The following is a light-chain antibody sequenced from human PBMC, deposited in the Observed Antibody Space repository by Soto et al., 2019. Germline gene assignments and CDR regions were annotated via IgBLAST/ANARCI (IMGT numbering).Light chain of an antibody. CDR3: QHYNSYSEA. CDR2: KAS. J-gene: IGKJ1*01. Sequence: DIPMTQSPSTLSGSVGDRVTITCRASQTISSWLAWYQQKPGKAPKLLIYKASTLKSGVPSRFSGSGSGTESTLTSSSLQPDDFATYYCQHYNSYSEAFGQGTKVELK. V-gene: IGKV1-5*03. CDR1: QTISSW.